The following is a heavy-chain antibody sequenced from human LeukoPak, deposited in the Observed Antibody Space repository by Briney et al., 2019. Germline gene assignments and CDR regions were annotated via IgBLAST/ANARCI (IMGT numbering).Heavy chain of an antibody. Sequence: GGSLRLSCAASGFTFSSYEMNWVRQAPGKGLEWVSSISSSSKHMYYADSVKGRFSISRDDAKNSLFLQMNGLRAEDTAVYYCVRDMTTTTTCYLQHWGQGTLVTVSS. V-gene: IGHV3-21*01. CDR3: VRDMTTTTTCYLQH. CDR1: GFTFSSYE. D-gene: IGHD4-17*01. CDR2: ISSSSKHM. J-gene: IGHJ1*01.